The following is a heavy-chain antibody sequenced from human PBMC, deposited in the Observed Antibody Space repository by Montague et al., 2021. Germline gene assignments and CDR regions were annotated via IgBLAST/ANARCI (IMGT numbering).Heavy chain of an antibody. CDR1: GFAFNMYW. V-gene: IGHV3-74*01. CDR2: IHGDGGAT. J-gene: IGHJ4*02. D-gene: IGHD2-21*01. Sequence: SLRLSCAASGFAFNMYWMHWVRQAPGKGLVWVSRIHGDGGATYSADFVRGRFTISRDNAKNTLYLQMNSLEAEDPAVYFCARDQGQGYCGGDCYVGLDYWGQGTLVTVSS. CDR3: ARDQGQGYCGGDCYVGLDY.